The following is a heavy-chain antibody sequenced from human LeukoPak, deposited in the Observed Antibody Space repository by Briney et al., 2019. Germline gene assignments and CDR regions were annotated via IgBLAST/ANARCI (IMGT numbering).Heavy chain of an antibody. CDR3: AKDLSSSWNYFDY. Sequence: GGSLRLSCAASGFTFSTYNMNWVRQAPGKGLEWVSGISGSGGSTYYADSVKGRVTISRDNSKNTLYLQMNSLRAEDTAVYYCAKDLSSSWNYFDYWGQGTLVTVSS. D-gene: IGHD6-13*01. V-gene: IGHV3-23*01. J-gene: IGHJ4*02. CDR2: ISGSGGST. CDR1: GFTFSTYN.